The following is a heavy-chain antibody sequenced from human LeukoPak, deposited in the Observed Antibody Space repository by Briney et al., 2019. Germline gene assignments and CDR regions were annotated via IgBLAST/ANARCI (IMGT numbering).Heavy chain of an antibody. V-gene: IGHV1-18*01. Sequence: GASVKVSCKASGYTFTSYGISWVRQAPGQGLEWMGWISAYNGNTNYAQKLQGRVTMTTDTSTSTAYMELRSLRSDDTAVYYCARSYGYNHYYYYYMDVWGKGTTVTVSS. CDR3: ARSYGYNHYYYYYMDV. CDR2: ISAYNGNT. D-gene: IGHD5-18*01. CDR1: GYTFTSYG. J-gene: IGHJ6*03.